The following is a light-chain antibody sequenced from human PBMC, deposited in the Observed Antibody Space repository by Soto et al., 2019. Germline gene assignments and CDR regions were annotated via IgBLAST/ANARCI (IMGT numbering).Light chain of an antibody. CDR1: QSVSSY. CDR2: DAF. V-gene: IGKV3-15*01. Sequence: EIVLTQSPGTLSLSPGERATLSCRASQSVSSYLAWYQQKPGQAPRLLVYDAFNRAAGVPARFSGSGSEAEFTLTIRSLQSEDFAVYFCQQYNNWPSFGQGTRLEI. J-gene: IGKJ5*01. CDR3: QQYNNWPS.